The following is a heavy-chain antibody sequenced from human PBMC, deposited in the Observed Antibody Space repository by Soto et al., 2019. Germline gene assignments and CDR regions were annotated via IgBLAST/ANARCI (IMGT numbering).Heavy chain of an antibody. V-gene: IGHV1-18*04. D-gene: IGHD2-8*01. CDR1: GYSFINYG. J-gene: IGHJ5*02. CDR3: ARDAKARIINGNWCDA. CDR2: ISGSNGAT. Sequence: GASVKVSCKFSGYSFINYGMTWVRQAPGEGLEWMGWISGSNGATNYAQRFQGRVTLTTDTSTNTVYMELRSLRLDATAVYYCARDAKARIINGNWCDAWGQGPLVTVTS.